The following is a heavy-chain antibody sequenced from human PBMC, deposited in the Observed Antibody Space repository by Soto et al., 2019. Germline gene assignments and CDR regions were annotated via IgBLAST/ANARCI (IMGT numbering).Heavy chain of an antibody. Sequence: QVQLVQSGAEVKKPGSSVKVSCKASGGTFSSYAISWVRQAPGQGLEWMGGISPIFGTANYAQRLQGRVTITPDESTSTAYMELSSLRSEDTAVYYCAGPPELTRIYYYYGMDVWGQGTTVTVSS. V-gene: IGHV1-69*05. CDR2: ISPIFGTA. CDR3: AGPPELTRIYYYYGMDV. D-gene: IGHD1-7*01. CDR1: GGTFSSYA. J-gene: IGHJ6*02.